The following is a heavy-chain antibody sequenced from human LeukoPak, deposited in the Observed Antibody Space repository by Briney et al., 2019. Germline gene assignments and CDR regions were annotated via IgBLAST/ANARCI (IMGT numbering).Heavy chain of an antibody. Sequence: GGSLRLSCAASGFTFSNAWMSWVRQAPGKGLEWVGRIKSKTDGGTTDYAAPVKGRFTISRDDSKNTLYLQMNSLETEDTAVYYCTRGVVPAAKSDYWGQGTLVTVSS. CDR2: IKSKTDGGTT. CDR1: GFTFSNAW. D-gene: IGHD2-2*01. CDR3: TRGVVPAAKSDY. J-gene: IGHJ4*02. V-gene: IGHV3-15*01.